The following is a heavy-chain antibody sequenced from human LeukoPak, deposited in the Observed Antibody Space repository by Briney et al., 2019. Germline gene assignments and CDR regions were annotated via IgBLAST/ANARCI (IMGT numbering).Heavy chain of an antibody. CDR1: GGTFSSYA. V-gene: IGHV1-69*05. CDR2: IIPIFGTA. D-gene: IGHD6-19*01. Sequence: ASVKVSCKASGGTFSSYAISWVRQAPGQGLEWMGGIIPIFGTANYAQKFQGRVTITTDESTSTAYMELSSLRSEDTAVYYCARGGAVADILRYYYYYMDVWGKGTTVTVSS. J-gene: IGHJ6*03. CDR3: ARGGAVADILRYYYYYMDV.